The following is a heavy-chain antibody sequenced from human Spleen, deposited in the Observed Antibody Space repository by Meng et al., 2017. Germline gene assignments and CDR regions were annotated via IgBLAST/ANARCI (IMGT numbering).Heavy chain of an antibody. CDR3: ARGRSVWDFDY. Sequence: GESLKISCAASGFTVSSNYMSWVRQAPGKGLEWVSSISTTSRYIYYADSLKGRFTISRDNAKNSLYLQMNSLRAEDTAVYYCARGRSVWDFDYWGQGTLVTVSS. CDR1: GFTVSSNY. D-gene: IGHD5/OR15-5a*01. CDR2: ISTTSRYI. J-gene: IGHJ4*02. V-gene: IGHV3-21*01.